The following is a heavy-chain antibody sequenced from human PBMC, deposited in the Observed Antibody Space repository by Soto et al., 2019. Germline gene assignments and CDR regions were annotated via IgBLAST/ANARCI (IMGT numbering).Heavy chain of an antibody. Sequence: GASVKVSGKASGYTFTSYGFNWVRQAPGQGLEWMGWVSAYNDNTNYAQKLQGRVTMTIDTSTSTGYMELRSLRSDDTAVYYCARGQLQSDFDYWGQGTLVTVSS. CDR1: GYTFTSYG. CDR2: VSAYNDNT. CDR3: ARGQLQSDFDY. D-gene: IGHD1-1*01. V-gene: IGHV1-18*04. J-gene: IGHJ4*02.